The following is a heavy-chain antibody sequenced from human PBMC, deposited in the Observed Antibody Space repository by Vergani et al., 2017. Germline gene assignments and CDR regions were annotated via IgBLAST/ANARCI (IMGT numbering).Heavy chain of an antibody. Sequence: QVQLQESGPGLVKPSQTLSLTCPVSGGSISSVGYSWSWIRQHPGKGLEWIGYIYYIGSTYYNPSLKSRVTISVDTSKNQFSLKLSSVTAADTALYYCARFGKGGIAVAGTWWGLDYWGQGTLVTVSS. CDR1: GGSISSVGYS. CDR2: IYYIGST. V-gene: IGHV4-31*03. CDR3: ARFGKGGIAVAGTWWGLDY. J-gene: IGHJ4*02. D-gene: IGHD6-19*01.